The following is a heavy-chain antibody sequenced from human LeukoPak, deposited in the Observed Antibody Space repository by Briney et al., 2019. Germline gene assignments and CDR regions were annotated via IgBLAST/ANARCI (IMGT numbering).Heavy chain of an antibody. D-gene: IGHD3-16*02. CDR1: GFTFSSYA. CDR2: IKSKTDGGAI. J-gene: IGHJ4*02. Sequence: PGGSLRLSCAASGFTFSSYAMHWVRQVPGKGLEWVGRIKSKTDGGAIDYAAPVRGRFTISRDDSKNTLYLQMNSPKSEDTAVYYCQLRLGELTLGFDYWGQGTLVTVSS. V-gene: IGHV3-15*01. CDR3: QLRLGELTLGFDY.